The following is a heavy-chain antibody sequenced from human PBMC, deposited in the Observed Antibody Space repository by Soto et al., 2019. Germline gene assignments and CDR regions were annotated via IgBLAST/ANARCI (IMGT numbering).Heavy chain of an antibody. J-gene: IGHJ4*02. CDR2: IYYSGST. V-gene: IGHV4-31*03. D-gene: IGHD6-13*01. Sequence: QVQLQESGPGLVKPSQPLSLICTVSGGSINSGGYYWSWIRQHPGKGLEWIGYIYYSGSTYYNPFLRSRVTISAGASENQFSLKLSSVTAADTAVYFWARAYRQSGYSSSGVFDSWGQGTLVNVSS. CDR1: GGSINSGGYY. CDR3: ARAYRQSGYSSSGVFDS.